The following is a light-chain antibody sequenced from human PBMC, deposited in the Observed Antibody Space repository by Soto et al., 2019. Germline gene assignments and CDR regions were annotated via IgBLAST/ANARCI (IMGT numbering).Light chain of an antibody. CDR2: DVS. CDR1: QSVTKY. V-gene: IGKV3-11*01. J-gene: IGKJ4*01. CDR3: HQRSNCPLT. Sequence: EVVLTQSPATLSLSPGERATLSCRASQSVTKYLAWYQQKPGQALRLLIYDVSKRATGIPARFSGSGSETDFTLTISSLEPGDFAVYYCHQRSNCPLTFGGGTKLEIK.